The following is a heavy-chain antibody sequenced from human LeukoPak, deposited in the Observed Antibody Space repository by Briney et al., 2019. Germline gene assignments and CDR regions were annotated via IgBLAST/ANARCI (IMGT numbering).Heavy chain of an antibody. Sequence: SGPTLVKPTQTLTLTCTFSGFSLSTSGVGVGWIRQPPGKALEWLALIYWNDDKRYSPSLKSRLTITKDTSKNQVVLTMTNMDPVDTATYYCARQTMVRGVIIIAIDYWGQGTLVTVSS. D-gene: IGHD3-10*01. V-gene: IGHV2-5*01. CDR2: IYWNDDK. CDR3: ARQTMVRGVIIIAIDY. CDR1: GFSLSTSGVG. J-gene: IGHJ4*02.